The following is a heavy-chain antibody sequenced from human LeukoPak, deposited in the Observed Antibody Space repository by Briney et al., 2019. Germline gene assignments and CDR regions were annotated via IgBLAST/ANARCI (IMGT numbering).Heavy chain of an antibody. CDR1: GFTFSSYG. CDR2: IRYDGSNK. J-gene: IGHJ6*02. D-gene: IGHD6-19*01. CDR3: AKDPMIAVAGTFGFKNRNYYYYGMDV. Sequence: PGGSLRLSCAASGFTFSSYGMHWVRQAPGKGLEWVAFIRYDGSNKYYADSAKGRFTISRDNSKNTLYLQMNSLRAEDTAVYYCAKDPMIAVAGTFGFKNRNYYYYGMDVWGQGTTVTVSS. V-gene: IGHV3-30*02.